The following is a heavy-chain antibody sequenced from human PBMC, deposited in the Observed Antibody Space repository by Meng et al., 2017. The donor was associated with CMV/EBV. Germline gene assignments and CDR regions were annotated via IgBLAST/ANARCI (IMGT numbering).Heavy chain of an antibody. J-gene: IGHJ4*02. V-gene: IGHV4-39*07. CDR3: ARSIGTLEFDY. D-gene: IGHD3-10*01. CDR1: GGSISSSSYY. CDR2: IYYSGST. Sequence: SETLSLTCTVSGGSISSSSYYWGWIRQPPGKGLEWIGSIYYSGSTYYNPSLKSRVTISVDTSKNQFSLKLSSVTAADTAVYYCARSIGTLEFDYWGQGTLVTVS.